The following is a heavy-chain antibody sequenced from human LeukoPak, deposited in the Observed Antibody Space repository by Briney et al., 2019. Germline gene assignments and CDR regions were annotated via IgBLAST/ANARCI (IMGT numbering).Heavy chain of an antibody. J-gene: IGHJ4*02. D-gene: IGHD1-26*01. CDR2: IKQDGSEK. CDR3: ARGPYSGRPY. V-gene: IGHV3-7*01. CDR1: GFTFSSYA. Sequence: GGSLRLSCAASGFTFSSYAMSWVRQAPGKGLEWVANIKQDGSEKYYVDSVKGRFTISRDNAKNSLYLQMNSLRAEDTAVYYCARGPYSGRPYWGQGTLVTVSS.